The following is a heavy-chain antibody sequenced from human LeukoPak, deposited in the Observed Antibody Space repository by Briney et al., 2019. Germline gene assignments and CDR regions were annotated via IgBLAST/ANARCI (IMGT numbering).Heavy chain of an antibody. CDR1: GFTFSSYG. Sequence: PGGSLRLSCAASGFTFSSYGMHWVHQAPGKGLEWVAFIRYDGSNKYYADSVKGRFTISRDNSKNTLYLQMNSLRAEDTAVYYCAKDLGGRVVTAFDYWGQGTLVTVSS. CDR3: AKDLGGRVVTAFDY. J-gene: IGHJ4*02. V-gene: IGHV3-30*02. D-gene: IGHD2-21*02. CDR2: IRYDGSNK.